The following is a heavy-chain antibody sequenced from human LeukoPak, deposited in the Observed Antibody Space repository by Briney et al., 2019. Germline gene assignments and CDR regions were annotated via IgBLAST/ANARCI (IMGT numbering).Heavy chain of an antibody. V-gene: IGHV1-2*02. D-gene: IGHD3-22*01. CDR2: INPNSGGT. CDR1: GYTFTGYY. Sequence: ASVKVSCEASGYTFTGYYMHWVRQAPGQGLEWMGWINPNSGGTNYAQKFQGRVTMTRDTSISTAYMELSRLRSDDTAVYYCARDVDSSGYYSLYWGQGTLVTVSS. CDR3: ARDVDSSGYYSLY. J-gene: IGHJ4*02.